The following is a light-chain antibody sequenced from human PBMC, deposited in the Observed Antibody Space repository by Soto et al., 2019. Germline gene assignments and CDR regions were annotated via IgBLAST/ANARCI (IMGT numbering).Light chain of an antibody. J-gene: IGKJ1*01. CDR2: GAS. Sequence: EIVMTQSPATLSVSPGERATLSCRASQSVSSNLAWYQQKPGQAPRLLIYGASTRATGIPARFSGSGSGTDSPLPITTLHSEFFAVYSAQHYKNGPRTFAQGTK. CDR1: QSVSSN. V-gene: IGKV3-15*01. CDR3: QHYKNGPRT.